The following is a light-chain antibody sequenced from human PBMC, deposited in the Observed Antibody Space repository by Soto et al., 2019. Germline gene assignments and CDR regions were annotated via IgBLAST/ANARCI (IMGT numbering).Light chain of an antibody. Sequence: EIVLTQSPATLSLSPGERATLSCRASQNVRNQLAWYQQKPGQAPRLLIYDSSNRATGIPGRFSGSGSGTDFTLTISSLEPEDFAVYYCQQRSNWPWTFGQGTKVEIK. CDR1: QNVRNQ. V-gene: IGKV3-11*01. CDR2: DSS. J-gene: IGKJ1*01. CDR3: QQRSNWPWT.